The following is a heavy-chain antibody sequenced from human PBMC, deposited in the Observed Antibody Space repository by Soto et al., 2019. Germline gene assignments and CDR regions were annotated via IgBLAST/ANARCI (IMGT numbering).Heavy chain of an antibody. D-gene: IGHD2-15*01. V-gene: IGHV1-69*01. CDR2: IIPIFGTA. CDR1: GGTFSSYA. Sequence: QVQLVQCGAEVKKTGSSVKVSCKASGGTFSSYAISWVRQAPGQGREWMGGIIPIFGTANYAQKLQCRVTITADECASTAYMELSSLRSEDTAVYCCARGVAPADWFDPWGQGPLVTVSS. CDR3: ARGVAPADWFDP. J-gene: IGHJ5*02.